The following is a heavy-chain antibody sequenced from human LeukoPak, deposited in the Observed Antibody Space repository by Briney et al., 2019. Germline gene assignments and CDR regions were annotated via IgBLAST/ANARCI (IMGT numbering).Heavy chain of an antibody. V-gene: IGHV3-21*01. Sequence: PGGSLRLSCAASEFTFSMCGMNWVRQAPGKGLEWVSSISGSHTYIAYADSVKGRFTISRDNAKNSLYLQMNSLRADDTAVYYCARDREWEVFDYWGQGTLVTVSS. CDR3: ARDREWEVFDY. D-gene: IGHD1-26*01. CDR1: EFTFSMCG. J-gene: IGHJ4*02. CDR2: ISGSHTYI.